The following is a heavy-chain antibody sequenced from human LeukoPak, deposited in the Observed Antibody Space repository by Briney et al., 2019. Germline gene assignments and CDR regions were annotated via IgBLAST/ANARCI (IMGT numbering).Heavy chain of an antibody. J-gene: IGHJ3*02. CDR1: GFTFSSYW. CDR2: INSDGSST. D-gene: IGHD2-21*02. Sequence: PGGSLRLSCAASGFTFSSYWMHWVRQAPGKGLVRVSRINSDGSSTSYADSVKGRFTISRDNAKNTLYLQMNSLRAEDTAVYYCARDYCGGDCNRGDAFDIWGQGTMVTVSS. CDR3: ARDYCGGDCNRGDAFDI. V-gene: IGHV3-74*01.